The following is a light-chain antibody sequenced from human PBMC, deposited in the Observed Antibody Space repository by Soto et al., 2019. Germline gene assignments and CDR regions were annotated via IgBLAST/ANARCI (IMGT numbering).Light chain of an antibody. CDR1: LSVTSNY. Sequence: EIVLTQSPGTLSLSLGERATLSCRASLSVTSNYLAWYQQIPGQAPRLLIYDASRRATGIPDRFSGSGSGTDFTLTISRLEPEDFAVYYCQQYGSSLYTFGQGTKLEIK. V-gene: IGKV3-20*01. J-gene: IGKJ2*01. CDR2: DAS. CDR3: QQYGSSLYT.